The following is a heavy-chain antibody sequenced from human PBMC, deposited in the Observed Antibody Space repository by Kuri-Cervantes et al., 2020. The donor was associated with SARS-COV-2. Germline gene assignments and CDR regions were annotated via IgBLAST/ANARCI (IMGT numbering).Heavy chain of an antibody. D-gene: IGHD6-19*01. CDR3: ARDADGVAVAGLDAFDI. CDR1: GGSFSGYY. Sequence: GSLRLSCAVYGGSFSGYYWGWIRQPPGKGLEWIGSIYHSGRIYYNPSLKSRVTISEETSRNQISLRLNSVTAADTAVYFCARDADGVAVAGLDAFDIWGQGTMVTVSS. J-gene: IGHJ3*02. V-gene: IGHV4-38-2*02. CDR2: IYHSGRI.